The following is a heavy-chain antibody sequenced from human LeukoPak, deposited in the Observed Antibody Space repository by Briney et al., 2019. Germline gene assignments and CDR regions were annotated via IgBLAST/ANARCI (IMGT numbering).Heavy chain of an antibody. D-gene: IGHD5-18*01. CDR3: AIAITAMVRRLFDS. CDR2: INHSGST. Sequence: SETLSLTCAVYGGSFSGYYWSWIRQPPGKGLEWIGEINHSGSTNYNPSLKSRVTISVDTSKNQFSLKLSSVTAADTAVYYCAIAITAMVRRLFDSWAQGTLVTVSS. CDR1: GGSFSGYY. J-gene: IGHJ4*02. V-gene: IGHV4-34*01.